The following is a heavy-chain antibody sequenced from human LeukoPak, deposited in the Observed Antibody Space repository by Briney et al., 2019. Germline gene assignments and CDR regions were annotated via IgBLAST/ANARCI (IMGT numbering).Heavy chain of an antibody. J-gene: IGHJ4*02. V-gene: IGHV3-21*01. CDR2: ISSSSSYI. CDR3: AREPSAAGTA. CDR1: GFILSDHY. D-gene: IGHD6-13*01. Sequence: GGSLRLSCAASGFILSDHYMDWVRQAPGKGLEWVSSISSSSSYIYYADSVKGRFTISRDNAKNSLYLQMSSLRAEDTAVYYCAREPSAAGTAWGQGTLVTVSS.